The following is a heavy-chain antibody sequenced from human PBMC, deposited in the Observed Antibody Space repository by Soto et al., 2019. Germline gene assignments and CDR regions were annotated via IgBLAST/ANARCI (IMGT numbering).Heavy chain of an antibody. Sequence: GESLRLSCAASGFTFSSYGMHWVRQAPGKGLEWVAVIWYDGSNKYYADSVKGRFTISRDNSKNTLYLQMNSLRAEDTAVYYCARDPMYEAGATRYYYYGMDVWGQGTTVTVSS. CDR1: GFTFSSYG. J-gene: IGHJ6*02. CDR2: IWYDGSNK. D-gene: IGHD1-26*01. CDR3: ARDPMYEAGATRYYYYGMDV. V-gene: IGHV3-33*01.